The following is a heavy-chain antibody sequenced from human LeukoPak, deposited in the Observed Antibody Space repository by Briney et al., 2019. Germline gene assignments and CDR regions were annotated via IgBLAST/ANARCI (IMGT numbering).Heavy chain of an antibody. CDR2: VNGGNDKT. CDR1: GYSFIRYA. V-gene: IGHV1-3*01. Sequence: ASVKLSCKASGYSFIRYALHWVRQAPGQRPEWMGWVNGGNDKTAYSKKFQGRVTMTTDTSTSTAYMELRSLRSDDTAVYYCARSDYDFWSGYRFAFDIWGQGTMVTVSS. J-gene: IGHJ3*02. D-gene: IGHD3-3*01. CDR3: ARSDYDFWSGYRFAFDI.